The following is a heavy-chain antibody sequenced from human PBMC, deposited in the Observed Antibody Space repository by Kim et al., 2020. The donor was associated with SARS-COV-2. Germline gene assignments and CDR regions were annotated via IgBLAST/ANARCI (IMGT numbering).Heavy chain of an antibody. J-gene: IGHJ3*02. Sequence: PSLKSRVTISVEPSKNQFSLKLSSVTAADTAVYYCARDGGYSSSGYDAFDIWGQGTMVTVSS. V-gene: IGHV4-59*01. D-gene: IGHD6-6*01. CDR3: ARDGGYSSSGYDAFDI.